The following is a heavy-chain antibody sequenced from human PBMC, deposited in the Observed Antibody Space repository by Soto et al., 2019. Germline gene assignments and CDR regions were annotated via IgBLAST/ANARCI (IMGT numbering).Heavy chain of an antibody. J-gene: IGHJ4*02. V-gene: IGHV3-30*18. CDR3: AKDMHADRETYHYGADY. Sequence: QVQLVESGGGVVQPGTSLRLSCSASGFTFGNFGMHWVRQSPGKGLEWVSIITYDGSRKHYIDSVKGRFTISRDNSKNTVLLQMNSLRAEDSAVYYCAKDMHADRETYHYGADYWGQGTLVTVSS. D-gene: IGHD5-12*01. CDR2: ITYDGSRK. CDR1: GFTFGNFG.